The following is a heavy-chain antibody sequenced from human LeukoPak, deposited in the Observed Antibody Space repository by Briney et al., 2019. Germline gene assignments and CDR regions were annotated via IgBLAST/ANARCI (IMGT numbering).Heavy chain of an antibody. CDR2: IYYSGNT. CDR1: GGSISDYY. V-gene: IGHV4-59*01. CDR3: ARDRGLDYGDYEAKNYGMDV. J-gene: IGHJ6*02. D-gene: IGHD4-17*01. Sequence: SETLSLTCTVSGGSISDYYWNWIRQSPGKGLEWIGSIYYSGNTKYNPSLKSRVTISVDTSKIQFSLKLRSVTAADTAVYYCARDRGLDYGDYEAKNYGMDVWGRGTTVTVSS.